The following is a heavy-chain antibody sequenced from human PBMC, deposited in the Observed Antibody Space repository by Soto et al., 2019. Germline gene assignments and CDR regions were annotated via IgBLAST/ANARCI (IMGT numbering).Heavy chain of an antibody. D-gene: IGHD2-15*01. V-gene: IGHV1-69*02. CDR1: GGTFSSYT. CDR3: ARTPRGDWSGGSCYDGPNWFDP. Sequence: QVQLVQSGAEVQKPGSSVKVSCKASGGTFSSYTISWVRQAPGQGLEWMGRIIPILGIANYAQKFQGRVTITADKSTSTAYMELSSLRSEETAVYYCARTPRGDWSGGSCYDGPNWFDPWGQGTLITVSS. CDR2: IIPILGIA. J-gene: IGHJ5*02.